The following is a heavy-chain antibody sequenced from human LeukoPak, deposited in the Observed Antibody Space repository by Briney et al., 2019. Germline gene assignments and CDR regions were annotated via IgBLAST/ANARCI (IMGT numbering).Heavy chain of an antibody. D-gene: IGHD2/OR15-2a*01. J-gene: IGHJ4*02. CDR1: GFTFSSYG. Sequence: GRSLRLSCAASGFTFSSYGMHWVRQAPGKGLEWVSAISGSGGSTYYADSVKGRFTISRDNSKNTLYLQMNSLRAEDTAVYYCAKGDEYYYFDYWGQGTLVTVSS. CDR2: ISGSGGST. CDR3: AKGDEYYYFDY. V-gene: IGHV3-23*01.